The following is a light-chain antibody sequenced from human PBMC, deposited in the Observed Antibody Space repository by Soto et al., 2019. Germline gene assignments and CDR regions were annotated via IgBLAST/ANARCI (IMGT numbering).Light chain of an antibody. CDR1: QSVSSSY. Sequence: EIVLTQSPGTLSLSTGERATLSCRASQSVSSSYVAWVQQKPGQIPRLLIYSVSSRATGIPDRFSGSGSGTDFTLTISRLEPEDSAVYYCQQFDDSVTFGQGTRLENK. CDR2: SVS. J-gene: IGKJ5*01. CDR3: QQFDDSVT. V-gene: IGKV3-20*01.